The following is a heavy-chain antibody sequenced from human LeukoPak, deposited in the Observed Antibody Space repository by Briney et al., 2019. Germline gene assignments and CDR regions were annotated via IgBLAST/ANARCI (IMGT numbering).Heavy chain of an antibody. J-gene: IGHJ4*02. Sequence: GGSLRLSCAASGFTFSSYWMHWVRQAPGKGLVWVSRINTDGSSTSYADSVKGRFTISRDNAKNTLYLQMNSLRAEDTAVYYCARDTPNWIRIAVASYFDYWGQGTLVTVSS. CDR1: GFTFSSYW. V-gene: IGHV3-74*01. D-gene: IGHD6-19*01. CDR3: ARDTPNWIRIAVASYFDY. CDR2: INTDGSST.